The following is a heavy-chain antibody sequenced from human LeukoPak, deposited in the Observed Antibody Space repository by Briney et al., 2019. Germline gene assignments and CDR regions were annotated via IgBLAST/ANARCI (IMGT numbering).Heavy chain of an antibody. Sequence: SETLSLTCTVSGGSISSGNYYWSWIRQPAGKGLEWIGRIYTSGSTNYNPSLKSQVTISVDTSKNQFSLKLSSVTAADTALYYCAGVEWELRHWFDPWGQGTLVTVSS. CDR3: AGVEWELRHWFDP. J-gene: IGHJ5*02. CDR1: GGSISSGNYY. CDR2: IYTSGST. V-gene: IGHV4-61*02. D-gene: IGHD1-26*01.